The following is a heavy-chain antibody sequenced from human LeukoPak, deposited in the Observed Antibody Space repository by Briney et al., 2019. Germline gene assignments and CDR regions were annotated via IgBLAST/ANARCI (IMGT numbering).Heavy chain of an antibody. Sequence: GGSLRLSCAASGFTFDDYAMHWVRQAPGKGLEWVSGISWNGGSIGYADSVKGRFTISRDNAKNSLYLQMNSLRAEDTALYYCAKDMGEYYDSSGYPYDYWGQGTLVTVSS. J-gene: IGHJ4*02. CDR2: ISWNGGSI. CDR3: AKDMGEYYDSSGYPYDY. D-gene: IGHD3-22*01. V-gene: IGHV3-9*01. CDR1: GFTFDDYA.